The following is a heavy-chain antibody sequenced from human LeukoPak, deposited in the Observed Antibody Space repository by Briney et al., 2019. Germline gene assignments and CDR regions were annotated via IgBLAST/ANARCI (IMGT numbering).Heavy chain of an antibody. J-gene: IGHJ4*02. CDR2: ISAYNGNT. Sequence: GASVKVSCKASGYTFTSYGISWVRQAPGQGLEWMGWISAYNGNTNYAQKLQGRVTMTTDTSTSTAYMELRSLRSDDTAVYYCAGRVGATLNSLFIFDYWGQGTLVTVSS. CDR3: AGRVGATLNSLFIFDY. D-gene: IGHD1-26*01. CDR1: GYTFTSYG. V-gene: IGHV1-18*01.